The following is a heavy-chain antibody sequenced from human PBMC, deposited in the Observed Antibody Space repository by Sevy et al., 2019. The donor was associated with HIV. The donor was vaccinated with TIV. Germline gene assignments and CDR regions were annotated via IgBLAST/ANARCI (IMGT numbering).Heavy chain of an antibody. J-gene: IGHJ4*02. CDR1: GFTFSKYS. V-gene: IGHV3-23*01. D-gene: IGHD2-8*01. CDR3: AREGCTKPHDY. CDR2: LSFGCGEI. Sequence: GGSLRLSCAASGFTFSKYSMSWVRQPPGKGLEWVSTLSFGCGEINYADSVKGRFTISRDNSKSSVYLQMNNLRPEDTAMYYCAREGCTKPHDYWGQGTLVTVSP.